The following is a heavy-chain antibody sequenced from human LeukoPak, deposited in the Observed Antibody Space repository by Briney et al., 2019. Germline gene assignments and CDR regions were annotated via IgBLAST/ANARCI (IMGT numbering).Heavy chain of an antibody. CDR1: GGSISSGSYY. CDR3: ARLAMARDL. J-gene: IGHJ2*01. V-gene: IGHV4-61*02. Sequence: SQTLSLTCTVSGGSISSGSYYWSWIRQPAGKGLEWIGRIYTSGSTNYNPSLKSRVTISVDTSKNQFSLKLSSVTAADTAVYYCARLAMARDLWGRGTLVTVSS. D-gene: IGHD5-18*01. CDR2: IYTSGST.